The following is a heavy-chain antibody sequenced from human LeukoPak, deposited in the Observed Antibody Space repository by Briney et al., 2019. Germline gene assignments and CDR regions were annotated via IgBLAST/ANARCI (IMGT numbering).Heavy chain of an antibody. V-gene: IGHV3-23*01. CDR3: TKRVDGSGTYYIDY. J-gene: IGHJ4*02. D-gene: IGHD3-10*01. CDR1: GFTFSNHA. Sequence: GGSLRLSCAASGFTFSNHAMNWVRQAPGRGLEWVSAVSGAGDGSYYADSVKGRFAISRDNSKNTLFLDTHTLRAEDTALYYCTKRVDGSGTYYIDYWGQGTLVTVSS. CDR2: VSGAGDGS.